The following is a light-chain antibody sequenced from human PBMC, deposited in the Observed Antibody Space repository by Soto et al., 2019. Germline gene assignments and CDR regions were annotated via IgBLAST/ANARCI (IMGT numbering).Light chain of an antibody. CDR1: QRVLYSSNNKNY. Sequence: IVMTQSPDSLAVSLGERATINCNSIQRVLYSSNNKNYLAWYLKKSGQSPQLLIYLGSNRASGVPERLSGSGSGTDFTMKISRVEAEDVGVYHCMQALTDPPTFGQGTQVDI. V-gene: IGKV4-1*01. CDR2: LGS. CDR3: MQALTDPPT. J-gene: IGKJ1*01.